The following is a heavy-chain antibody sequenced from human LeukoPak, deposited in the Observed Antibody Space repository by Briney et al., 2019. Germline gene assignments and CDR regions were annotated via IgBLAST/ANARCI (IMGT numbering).Heavy chain of an antibody. J-gene: IGHJ6*03. CDR3: ARSGTSSSWYGLFYYYYYYMDV. CDR2: ISYDGSNK. Sequence: TGGSLRPSCAASGFTFSSYAMRWVRQAPGKGLEWVAVISYDGSNKYYADSVKGRFTISRDNSKNTLYLQMNSLRAEDTAVYYSARSGTSSSWYGLFYYYYYYMDVWGKGTTVTVS. V-gene: IGHV3-30*04. D-gene: IGHD6-13*01. CDR1: GFTFSSYA.